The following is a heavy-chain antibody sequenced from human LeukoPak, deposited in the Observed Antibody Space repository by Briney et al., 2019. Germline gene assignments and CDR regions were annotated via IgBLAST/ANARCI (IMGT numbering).Heavy chain of an antibody. Sequence: SGPALLKPTQTLTLTCTFSGFSLSTRGLCVSWIRQPPGKALEWLSRIDWDDDKYYSTSLKTRLTISKDTSKNQVVLTMTNMDPVDTATYYCARILTMSNAFDIWGQGTMVTVSS. CDR1: GFSLSTRGLC. V-gene: IGHV2-70*11. D-gene: IGHD5-24*01. CDR3: ARILTMSNAFDI. CDR2: IDWDDDK. J-gene: IGHJ3*02.